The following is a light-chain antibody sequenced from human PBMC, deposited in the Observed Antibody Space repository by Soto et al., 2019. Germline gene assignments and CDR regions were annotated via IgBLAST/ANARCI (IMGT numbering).Light chain of an antibody. J-gene: IGKJ4*01. CDR3: QQYGRSTSRP. CDR2: GAS. CDR1: QSVSSSY. Sequence: EVVLTQSPRTLSLSPGERATLSCRASQSVSSSYLAWYQQKPGQAPRLLIYGASSRATVIPDRFSGSGSATDFTLTFIRLEPDVFEVYGCQQYGRSTSRPFGGGTK. V-gene: IGKV3-20*01.